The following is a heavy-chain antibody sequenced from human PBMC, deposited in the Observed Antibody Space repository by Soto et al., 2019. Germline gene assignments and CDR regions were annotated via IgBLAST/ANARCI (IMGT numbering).Heavy chain of an antibody. D-gene: IGHD4-17*01. V-gene: IGHV1-3*05. CDR2: INIGSGNT. Sequence: QVQLVQSGAEEKQPGASVRLSCKASGYDFSSYAMHWVRQAPGQRLEWMGWINIGSGNTEYSQNFQDRITITRDTSSSTVYMELNSLKSEDTAVYYCARDGGDCDYRLIYYYYIGLDVWGQGTMVTVSS. CDR1: GYDFSSYA. CDR3: ARDGGDCDYRLIYYYYIGLDV. J-gene: IGHJ6*02.